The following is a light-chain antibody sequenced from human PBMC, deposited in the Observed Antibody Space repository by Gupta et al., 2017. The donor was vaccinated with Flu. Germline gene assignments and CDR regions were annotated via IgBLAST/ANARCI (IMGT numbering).Light chain of an antibody. Sequence: ITMSWTGSISDVGTNNLVSWYRQLPGTAPKLLIYEVDKRPSGVSDRFSGSRSGNSASLSISGLQTEDEADYYCSTYAGSRTFSVFGGGTKLTVL. CDR3: STYAGSRTFSV. CDR1: ISDVGTNNL. V-gene: IGLV2-23*02. CDR2: EVD. J-gene: IGLJ3*02.